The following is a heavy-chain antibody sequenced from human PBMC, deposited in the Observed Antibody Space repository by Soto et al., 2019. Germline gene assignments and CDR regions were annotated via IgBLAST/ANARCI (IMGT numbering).Heavy chain of an antibody. D-gene: IGHD1-26*01. Sequence: SETLSLTCAVYGGSFSGYYWSWIRQPPGKGLEWIGEINHSGSTNYNPSLKSRVTISVDTSKNQFSLKLSSVTAADTAVYYCARGLVGAIIEFDPWGQGTLVTISS. CDR2: INHSGST. CDR1: GGSFSGYY. CDR3: ARGLVGAIIEFDP. J-gene: IGHJ5*02. V-gene: IGHV4-34*01.